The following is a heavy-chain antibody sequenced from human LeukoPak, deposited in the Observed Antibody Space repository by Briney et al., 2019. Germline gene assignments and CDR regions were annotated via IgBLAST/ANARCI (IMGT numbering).Heavy chain of an antibody. Sequence: PSETLSLTCTVSGGSISSYYWSWIRQPAGKGLEWIGRIYTSGSTNYNPSLKSRVTMSVDTSKNQFSLKVSSVTAADTAVYYCARGRKVYSSSSGQVYYYYYYMDVWGKGTTVTVSS. CDR1: GGSISSYY. CDR3: ARGRKVYSSSSGQVYYYYYYMDV. V-gene: IGHV4-4*07. D-gene: IGHD6-6*01. CDR2: IYTSGST. J-gene: IGHJ6*03.